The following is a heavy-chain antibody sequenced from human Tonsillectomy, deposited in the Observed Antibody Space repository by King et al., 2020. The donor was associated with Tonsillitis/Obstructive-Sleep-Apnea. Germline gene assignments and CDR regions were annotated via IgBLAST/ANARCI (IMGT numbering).Heavy chain of an antibody. CDR1: GGSFSGYY. J-gene: IGHJ3*02. D-gene: IGHD3-16*01. V-gene: IGHV4-34*01. Sequence: VQLQQWGARLLKPSETLSLTCGVYGGSFSGYYWSWIRQPPGKGLEWIGEISHTGSTNYNPSLKSRVTISLDTSKNQLSLKVTSVTAADTAVYYCARDNGGGSAFDIWGQGTMVTVSS. CDR2: ISHTGST. CDR3: ARDNGGGSAFDI.